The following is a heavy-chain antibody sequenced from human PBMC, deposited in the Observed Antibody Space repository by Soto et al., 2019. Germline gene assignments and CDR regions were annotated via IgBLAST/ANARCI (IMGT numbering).Heavy chain of an antibody. CDR3: ARVDTRGVAVVGDY. Sequence: QVLLVQSGPEVKKPGASVKVSCKASGNTFASHGFSWVRQAPGQGLERMGWTSGFNGQTNYALKFQGRVTFTTDTSTSTAYVELRSLRSDDRAVYFCARVDTRGVAVVGDYWGQGTLVAVSS. CDR2: TSGFNGQT. J-gene: IGHJ4*02. V-gene: IGHV1-18*01. CDR1: GNTFASHG. D-gene: IGHD6-19*01.